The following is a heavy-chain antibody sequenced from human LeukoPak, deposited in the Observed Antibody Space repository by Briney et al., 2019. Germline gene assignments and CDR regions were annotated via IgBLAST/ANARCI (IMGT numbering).Heavy chain of an antibody. Sequence: RHEEPLKISCKGSGYSFTSYWIGWVRQMPGKDLEWMGIFSPGDSDSRYSPSFQGQVTISADKSISTVYLQWSSLKASDTAMYYCARLASAWNFDYWGQGTLVTGS. CDR3: ARLASAWNFDY. D-gene: IGHD6-19*01. J-gene: IGHJ4*02. CDR2: FSPGDSDS. CDR1: GYSFTSYW. V-gene: IGHV5-51*01.